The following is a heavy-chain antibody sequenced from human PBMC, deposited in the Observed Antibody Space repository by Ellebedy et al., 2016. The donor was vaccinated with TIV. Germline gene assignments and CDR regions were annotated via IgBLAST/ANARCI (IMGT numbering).Heavy chain of an antibody. V-gene: IGHV4-59*01. CDR1: GGSISSDH. Sequence: MPSETLSLTCTVSGGSISSDHWSWIRQPPGKGLEWIGYIYYSGSMNYSPSLKSRVTISLDTSKNQFSLKLKSVTAADTAVYYCARDYNGSGSYYDWGQGTLVTVSS. D-gene: IGHD3-10*01. CDR2: IYYSGSM. J-gene: IGHJ4*02. CDR3: ARDYNGSGSYYD.